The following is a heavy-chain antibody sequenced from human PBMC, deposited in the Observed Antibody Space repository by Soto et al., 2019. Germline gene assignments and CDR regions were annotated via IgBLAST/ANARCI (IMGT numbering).Heavy chain of an antibody. V-gene: IGHV4-4*02. CDR2: ISHTGNI. J-gene: IGHJ4*02. D-gene: IGHD3-16*01. CDR3: ARDFKAPNDAWAFDS. Sequence: QVQLQESGPGLVMPSGTLTLTCAVSGASISSSDWWNWVRQPPEKGLEWIGEISHTGNIIYNPSLKSRVTISVDVSKNHFPLKLTSVTAADTAVYYCARDFKAPNDAWAFDSWGQGTLVTGSS. CDR1: GASISSSDW.